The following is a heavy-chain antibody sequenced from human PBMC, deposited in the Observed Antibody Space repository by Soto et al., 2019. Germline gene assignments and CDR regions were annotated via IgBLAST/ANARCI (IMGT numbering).Heavy chain of an antibody. CDR2: IYYSGST. J-gene: IGHJ5*02. Sequence: KPSETLSLTCTVSGGSISSGDYYWSWIRQPPGKGLEWIGYIYYSGSTYYNPSLKSRVTISIDTSKNQFSLKLSSVTAADTAVYYCARVVVVPAARALDWFDPWGQGTLVTVSS. CDR3: ARVVVVPAARALDWFDP. V-gene: IGHV4-30-4*01. CDR1: GGSISSGDYY. D-gene: IGHD2-2*01.